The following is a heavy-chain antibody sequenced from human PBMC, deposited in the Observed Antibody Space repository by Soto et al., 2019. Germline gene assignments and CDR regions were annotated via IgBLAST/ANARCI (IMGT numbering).Heavy chain of an antibody. CDR3: ARGLGLGDC. D-gene: IGHD3-9*01. J-gene: IGHJ4*02. V-gene: IGHV1-46*01. CDR2: INPNGGST. Sequence: VRQSPGQGLEWIGIINPNGGSTNYAQNFKGRLTVTRDTSTATVYMDLSALTSDDTAMYYCARGLGLGDCWGQGTLVLVFS.